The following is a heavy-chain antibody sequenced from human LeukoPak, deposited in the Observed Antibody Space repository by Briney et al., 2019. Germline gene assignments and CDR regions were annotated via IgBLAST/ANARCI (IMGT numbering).Heavy chain of an antibody. CDR2: INHSGST. Sequence: SETLSLTCAVYGGSFCGYYWSWIRQPPGKGLEWIGEINHSGSTNYNPSLKSRVTIPVDTSKNQFSLKLSSVTAADTAVYYCAGDPWWGYFDYWGQGTLVTVSS. J-gene: IGHJ4*02. CDR1: GGSFCGYY. CDR3: AGDPWWGYFDY. D-gene: IGHD2-8*02. V-gene: IGHV4-34*01.